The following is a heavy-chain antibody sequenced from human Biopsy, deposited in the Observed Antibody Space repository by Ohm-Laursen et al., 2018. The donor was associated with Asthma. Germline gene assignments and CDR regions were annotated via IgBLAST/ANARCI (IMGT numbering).Heavy chain of an antibody. CDR3: ANRRGYSGHDNDY. V-gene: IGHV3-30*18. J-gene: IGHJ4*02. CDR1: GFMFRSFG. D-gene: IGHD5-12*01. Sequence: SLRLSCTASGFMFRSFGMHWVRQAPGKGLEWVAVISYDGNHKFYEDSVKGRFTISRDNSKNTLYLQMNSLRTEDTAVYYCANRRGYSGHDNDYWGQGTLVSVSS. CDR2: ISYDGNHK.